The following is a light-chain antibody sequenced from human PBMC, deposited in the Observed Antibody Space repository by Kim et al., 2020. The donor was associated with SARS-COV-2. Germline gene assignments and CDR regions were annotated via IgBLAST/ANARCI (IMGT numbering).Light chain of an antibody. CDR3: QQYNNWPIT. CDR2: GAS. Sequence: EIVITQSPATLSVSPGERATLSCRASQSVSSNLAWYQQKPGQAPRLLIYGASTRATGIPARFSGSGSGTEFTLTISSLQSEDFAVYYCQQYNNWPITFGQGTRLGIK. CDR1: QSVSSN. V-gene: IGKV3-15*01. J-gene: IGKJ5*01.